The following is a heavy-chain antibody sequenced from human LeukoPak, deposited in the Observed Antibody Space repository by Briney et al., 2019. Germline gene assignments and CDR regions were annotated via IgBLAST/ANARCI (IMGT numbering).Heavy chain of an antibody. D-gene: IGHD2-15*01. CDR1: GGSFSGYY. CDR3: ARAENRIYCSGVSCYSVFEDY. CDR2: INHSGST. J-gene: IGHJ4*02. Sequence: SETLSLTCAVYGGSFSGYYWSWIRQPPGKGLEWIGEINHSGSTNYNPSLKSRVTISVDTSKNQFSLKLSSVTAADTAVYYCARAENRIYCSGVSCYSVFEDYWGQGTLVTVSS. V-gene: IGHV4-34*01.